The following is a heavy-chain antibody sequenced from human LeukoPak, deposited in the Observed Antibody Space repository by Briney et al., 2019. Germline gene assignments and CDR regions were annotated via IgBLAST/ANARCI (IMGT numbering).Heavy chain of an antibody. J-gene: IGHJ4*02. CDR2: MYYSGST. D-gene: IGHD4-17*01. V-gene: IGHV4-59*01. CDR1: GGSISTYY. Sequence: PSETLSLTCTVSGGSISTYYWNWIRQSPGKGLEWIGYMYYSGSTNYNPSLKSRVTISADTSKNESSLKLSSVTAADTAVYYCARTPATTWTSHFDYWAQGTLVTVSS. CDR3: ARTPATTWTSHFDY.